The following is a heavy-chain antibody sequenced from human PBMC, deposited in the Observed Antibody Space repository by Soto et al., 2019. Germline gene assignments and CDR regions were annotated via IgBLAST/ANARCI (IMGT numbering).Heavy chain of an antibody. CDR2: INPNSGGT. J-gene: IGHJ5*02. CDR1: GYTFTGYY. V-gene: IGHV1-2*04. Sequence: ASVKVSCKASGYTFTGYYMHWVRQAPGQGLEWMGRINPNSGGTNYAQKFQGWVTMTRDTSISTAYMELSRLRSDDTAVYYWARGYCSSTSCYNLAHNWFDPWGQGTLVTVAS. CDR3: ARGYCSSTSCYNLAHNWFDP. D-gene: IGHD2-2*02.